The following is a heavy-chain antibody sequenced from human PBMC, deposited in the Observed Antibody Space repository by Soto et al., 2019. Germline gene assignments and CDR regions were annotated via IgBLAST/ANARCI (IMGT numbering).Heavy chain of an antibody. CDR1: GGSISSYY. D-gene: IGHD3-10*01. CDR3: ASGGVRGVLTRTFDY. Sequence: PSETLSLTCTVSGGSISSYYWSWIRQPPGKGLEWIGYIYYSGSTNYNPPLKSRVTISEDTSKNQFSLKLSSVTAADTAVYYCASGGVRGVLTRTFDYWGQGTLVTVSS. V-gene: IGHV4-59*01. CDR2: IYYSGST. J-gene: IGHJ4*02.